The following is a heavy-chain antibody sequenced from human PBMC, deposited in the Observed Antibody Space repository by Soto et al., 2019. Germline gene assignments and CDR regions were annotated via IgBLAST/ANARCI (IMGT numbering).Heavy chain of an antibody. D-gene: IGHD5-12*01. CDR2: ISYDGSEK. CDR3: AKERRYSFDAFDI. Sequence: QEQLVESGGGVVQAGRSLRLSCAASGFTFNFFGMHWVRQAPGKGLEWVAVISYDGSEKYYADSVKGRFTMSRDNPKNMVYLEMSSLRPEDTSVYYCAKERRYSFDAFDIWGHGTMVTVSS. J-gene: IGHJ3*02. CDR1: GFTFNFFG. V-gene: IGHV3-30*18.